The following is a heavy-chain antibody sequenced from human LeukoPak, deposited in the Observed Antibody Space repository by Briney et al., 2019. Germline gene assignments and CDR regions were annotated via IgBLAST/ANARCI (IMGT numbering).Heavy chain of an antibody. CDR3: ARELMGLTMIVVVNPIDY. CDR1: GFTFSSYS. CDR2: ISSTSSYI. J-gene: IGHJ4*02. Sequence: GSLRLSCAASGFTFSSYSMNWVRQAPGKGLEWVSSISSTSSYIYYADSVKGRFTISRDNAKNSLFLQMNSLRAEDTAVYYCARELMGLTMIVVVNPIDYWGQGTLVTVSS. D-gene: IGHD3-22*01. V-gene: IGHV3-21*01.